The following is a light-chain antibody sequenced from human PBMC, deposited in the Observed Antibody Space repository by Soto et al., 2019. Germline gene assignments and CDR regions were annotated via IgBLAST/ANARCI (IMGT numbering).Light chain of an antibody. CDR3: QQYNNWWT. CDR2: GAS. CDR1: QSVTNN. V-gene: IGKV3-15*01. J-gene: IGKJ1*01. Sequence: EIVMTQSPATLSVSPGQRATLSCRASQSVTNNLAWYQKKPGQAPRLLIYGASTRATGIPARFSGSGSGPEFTLTISSLQSEDFAVYYCQQYNNWWTVGQGTRVEIK.